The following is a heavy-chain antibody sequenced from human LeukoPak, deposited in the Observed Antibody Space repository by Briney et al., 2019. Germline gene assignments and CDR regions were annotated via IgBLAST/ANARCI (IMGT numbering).Heavy chain of an antibody. V-gene: IGHV4-59*08. CDR3: ARHYGGIQDYFDY. D-gene: IGHD5-18*01. Sequence: SETLSLTCTVSGGSISSYYWSWIRQPPEKGLEWIGYIYYSGSTNYNPSLKSRVTISVDTSKNQFSLKLSSVTAADTAVYYCARHYGGIQDYFDYWGQGTLVTVSS. CDR2: IYYSGST. J-gene: IGHJ4*02. CDR1: GGSISSYY.